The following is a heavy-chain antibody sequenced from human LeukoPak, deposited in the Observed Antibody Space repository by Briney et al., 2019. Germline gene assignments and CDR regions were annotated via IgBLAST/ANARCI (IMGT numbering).Heavy chain of an antibody. CDR1: GESFSGYY. Sequence: PSETLSLTCAVYGESFSGYYWSWIRQPPGKGREWIGEINHSGSTNYNPSLKSRVTISVDTSKNQFSLKLSSVTAADTAVYYCARSRRGWLQFDYWGQGTLVTVSS. V-gene: IGHV4-34*01. CDR2: INHSGST. J-gene: IGHJ4*02. CDR3: ARSRRGWLQFDY. D-gene: IGHD5-24*01.